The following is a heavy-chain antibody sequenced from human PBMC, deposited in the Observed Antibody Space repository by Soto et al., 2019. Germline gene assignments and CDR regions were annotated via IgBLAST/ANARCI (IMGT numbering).Heavy chain of an antibody. V-gene: IGHV3-23*01. Sequence: PGGSLRLSCAASGFTFSSYAMSWVRQAPGKGLEWVSAISGSGGSTYYADSVKGRFTISRDNSKNTLYLQMNSLRAEDTAVYYCAKDGMRSLRFLEWLSFDYWGQGTLVTVSS. J-gene: IGHJ4*02. D-gene: IGHD3-3*01. CDR2: ISGSGGST. CDR1: GFTFSSYA. CDR3: AKDGMRSLRFLEWLSFDY.